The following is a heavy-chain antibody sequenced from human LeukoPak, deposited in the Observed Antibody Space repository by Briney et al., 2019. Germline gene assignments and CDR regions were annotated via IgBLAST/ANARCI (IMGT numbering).Heavy chain of an antibody. D-gene: IGHD6-19*01. V-gene: IGHV3-23*01. J-gene: IGHJ4*02. CDR3: ARDASGWYGLDY. Sequence: GGSLRLSCAASGFTFSSYAMSWVRQAPGKGLEWVSAISGSGGSTYYADPVKGRFTISRDNSKNTLYLQMNSLRAEDTAVYYCARDASGWYGLDYWGQGTLVTVSS. CDR1: GFTFSSYA. CDR2: ISGSGGST.